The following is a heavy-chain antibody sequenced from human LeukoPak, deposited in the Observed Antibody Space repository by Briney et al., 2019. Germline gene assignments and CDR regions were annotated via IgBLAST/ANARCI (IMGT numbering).Heavy chain of an antibody. V-gene: IGHV3-23*01. CDR2: ISGSGGST. Sequence: GSLRLSCAASGFTFSSYAMSWVRQAPGKGLEWVSAISGSGGSTYYADSVKGRFTISRDNSKNTLNLQMNSLRAEDTAVYYCANSRRSGYWYFDLWGRGTLVTVSS. D-gene: IGHD3-22*01. CDR3: ANSRRSGYWYFDL. CDR1: GFTFSSYA. J-gene: IGHJ2*01.